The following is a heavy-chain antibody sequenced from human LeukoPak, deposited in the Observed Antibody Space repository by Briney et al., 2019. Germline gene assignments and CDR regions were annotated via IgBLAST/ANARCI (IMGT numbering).Heavy chain of an antibody. J-gene: IGHJ4*02. CDR1: GGSISSYY. Sequence: PSETLSLTCTVSGGSISSYYWSWIRQPPGKGLEWIGYIYYSGSTNYNPSLKSRVTISVDTSKNQFSLKLSSVTAADTAVYYCARDHRTALFDYWGQGTLVTVSS. CDR2: IYYSGST. CDR3: ARDHRTALFDY. D-gene: IGHD1-1*01. V-gene: IGHV4-59*12.